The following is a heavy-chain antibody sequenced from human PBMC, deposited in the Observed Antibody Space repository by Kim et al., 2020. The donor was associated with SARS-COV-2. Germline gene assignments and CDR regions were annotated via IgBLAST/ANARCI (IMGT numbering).Heavy chain of an antibody. J-gene: IGHJ5*02. CDR3: AKEAADIGHPRFDP. Sequence: DSGKRRFTITRNSAKNMLYIQMNSLRAEDTAIYYCAKEAADIGHPRFDPWGQGTQVTVSS. V-gene: IGHV3-23*01.